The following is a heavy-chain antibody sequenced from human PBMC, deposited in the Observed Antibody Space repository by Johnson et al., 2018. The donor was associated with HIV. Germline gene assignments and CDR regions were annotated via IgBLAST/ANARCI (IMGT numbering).Heavy chain of an antibody. J-gene: IGHJ3*02. CDR1: GFTFSSYA. D-gene: IGHD6-13*01. V-gene: IGHV3-30-3*01. Sequence: QVQLVESGGGVVQPGRSLRLSCATSGFTFSSYAMHWVRQAPGKGLEWVAVISYDGSNKYYADSVEGRFTISRDNSKNTLYLQMNSLRAEDTAVYYCARESSSWAAGGAFDIWGQGTMVTVSS. CDR3: ARESSSWAAGGAFDI. CDR2: ISYDGSNK.